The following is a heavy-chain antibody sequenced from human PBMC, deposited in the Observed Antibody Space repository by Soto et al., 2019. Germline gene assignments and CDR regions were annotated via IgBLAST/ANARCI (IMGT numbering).Heavy chain of an antibody. Sequence: TGGSLRLSCAASGFTFSSFAMNWVRQAPGKGLEWVSAISGSGRRTYYADSVKGRFAISRDNSKNTLYLQMSGLRVEDTAVYFCAKPEISLSWENGPDYWGQGTLVTVSS. J-gene: IGHJ4*02. CDR3: AKPEISLSWENGPDY. D-gene: IGHD3-3*02. CDR2: ISGSGRRT. CDR1: GFTFSSFA. V-gene: IGHV3-23*01.